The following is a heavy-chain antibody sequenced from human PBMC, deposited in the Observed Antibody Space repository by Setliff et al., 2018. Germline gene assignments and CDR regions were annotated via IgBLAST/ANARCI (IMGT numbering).Heavy chain of an antibody. J-gene: IGHJ4*02. V-gene: IGHV3-7*01. CDR3: ARFACNGGSCYLSASDH. Sequence: GGSLRLSCTASGFSFSNCWVSWVRQAPGKGLEWLASINTHASEKYYVDSVKGRFTISRDNANNSLYLQMNSLRAEDTAMYYCARFACNGGSCYLSASDHWGQGALVTVSS. CDR1: GFSFSNCW. D-gene: IGHD2-15*01. CDR2: INTHASEK.